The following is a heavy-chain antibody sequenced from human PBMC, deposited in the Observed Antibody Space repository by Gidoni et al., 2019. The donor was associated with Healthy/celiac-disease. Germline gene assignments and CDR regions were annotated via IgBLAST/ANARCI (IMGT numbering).Heavy chain of an antibody. CDR2: IIPSFGTA. D-gene: IGHD3-22*01. CDR1: GVTFSSYA. Sequence: QVQLVQSGAEVKKPGSSVKVSCKASGVTFSSYAISWVRQAPGQGLEWMGGIIPSFGTANYAQKFQGRVTITADESTSTAYMELSSLRSEDTAVYYCASSASYYDSSGYYYYFDYWGQGTLVTVSS. CDR3: ASSASYYDSSGYYYYFDY. J-gene: IGHJ4*02. V-gene: IGHV1-69*01.